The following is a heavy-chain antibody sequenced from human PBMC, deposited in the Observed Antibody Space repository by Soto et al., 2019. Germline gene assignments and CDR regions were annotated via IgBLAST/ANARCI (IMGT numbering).Heavy chain of an antibody. D-gene: IGHD3-3*01. CDR1: GGSISSGGYY. J-gene: IGHJ6*03. V-gene: IGHV4-31*03. Sequence: SETLSLTCTVSGGSISSGGYYWSWIRQHPGKGLEWIGYIYYSGSTYYNPSLKSRVTISVDTSKNQFSLKLSSVTAADTAVYYCARNPTTIFGVVYYYYMDVWGKGTTVTVSS. CDR2: IYYSGST. CDR3: ARNPTTIFGVVYYYYMDV.